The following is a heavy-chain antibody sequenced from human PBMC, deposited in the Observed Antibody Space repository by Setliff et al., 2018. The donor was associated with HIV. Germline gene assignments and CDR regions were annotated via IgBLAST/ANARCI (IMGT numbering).Heavy chain of an antibody. CDR3: SRGVLQFLEWYSSGDYYYYMDV. J-gene: IGHJ6*03. CDR1: GFTFEDYG. V-gene: IGHV3-20*04. Sequence: PGGSLRLSCAASGFTFEDYGMSWVRQAPGKGLEWVSGINWNGGSTGSADSVKGRFTVSRDNAKNSLYLQMNSLRAEYTAVYYCSRGVLQFLEWYSSGDYYYYMDVWGKGTTVTVSS. D-gene: IGHD3-3*01. CDR2: INWNGGST.